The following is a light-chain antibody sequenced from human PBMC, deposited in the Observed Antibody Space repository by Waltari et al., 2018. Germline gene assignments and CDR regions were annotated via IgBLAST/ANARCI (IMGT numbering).Light chain of an antibody. CDR2: KAS. CDR1: ENVNNY. Sequence: DIQMTQSPSSLSASVGDRVTITFRASENVNNYLNWYQQKPGKAPKLLIYKASTLQSRVPSRFSGSGSGADYTFTISSLQSEDVATYYCQHNYGTPPTFGQGTKVEIK. CDR3: QHNYGTPPT. J-gene: IGKJ1*01. V-gene: IGKV1-39*01.